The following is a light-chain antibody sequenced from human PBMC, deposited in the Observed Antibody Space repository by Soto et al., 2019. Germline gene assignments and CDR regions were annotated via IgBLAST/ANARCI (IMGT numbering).Light chain of an antibody. CDR3: QQYANSPIP. J-gene: IGKJ5*01. V-gene: IGKV3-11*01. CDR1: QSVSTY. Sequence: EVVLTPSPSTLSLSPRERAALSCMASQSVSTYLAWYQQKPGQAPRLLIYDASNRATGIPARFSGSGSATDFTLTISSLEPEDFAVYYCQQYANSPIPFGQGTRLEI. CDR2: DAS.